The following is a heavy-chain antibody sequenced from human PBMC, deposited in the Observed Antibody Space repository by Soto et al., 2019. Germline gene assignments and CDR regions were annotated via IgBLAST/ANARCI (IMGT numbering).Heavy chain of an antibody. J-gene: IGHJ4*02. Sequence: GGSLRLSCAASGFTFSSYSMNWVRQAPGKGLEWVSYISSSSSTIYYADSVKGRFTISRDNSKKTLHLHMNSLRVEDTAVYYCAGPGYSSQDYWGQGALVTVSS. CDR1: GFTFSSYS. CDR3: AGPGYSSQDY. CDR2: ISSSSSTI. V-gene: IGHV3-48*01. D-gene: IGHD5-18*01.